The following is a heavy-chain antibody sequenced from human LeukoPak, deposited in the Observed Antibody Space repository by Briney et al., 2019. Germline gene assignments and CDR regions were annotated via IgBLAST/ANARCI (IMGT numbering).Heavy chain of an antibody. Sequence: ASVKVSCKASGYTFTSYGISWVRQAPGQGLEWMGWISAYNGNTNYAQKLQGRVTMTTDTSTSTAYMELRSLRSDDTAVYYCARIPSDSSGYYYVGYIQHWGQGTLVTVSS. CDR1: GYTFTSYG. D-gene: IGHD3-22*01. V-gene: IGHV1-18*01. J-gene: IGHJ1*01. CDR2: ISAYNGNT. CDR3: ARIPSDSSGYYYVGYIQH.